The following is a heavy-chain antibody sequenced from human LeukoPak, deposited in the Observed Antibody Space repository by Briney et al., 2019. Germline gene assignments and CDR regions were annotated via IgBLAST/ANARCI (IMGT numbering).Heavy chain of an antibody. J-gene: IGHJ5*02. CDR2: IYYSGST. D-gene: IGHD6-19*01. CDR3: AREVTVSVWRWFDP. Sequence: SETLSLTCTVSGGSISSSSYYWGWIRQPPGKGLEWIGSIYYSGSTYYNPSLKSRVTISVDTSKNQFSLKLSSVTAADTAVYYCAREVTVSVWRWFDPWGQGTLVTVSS. CDR1: GGSISSSSYY. V-gene: IGHV4-39*02.